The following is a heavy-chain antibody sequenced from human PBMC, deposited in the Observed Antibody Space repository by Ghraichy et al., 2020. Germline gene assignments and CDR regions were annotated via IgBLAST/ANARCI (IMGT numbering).Heavy chain of an antibody. CDR2: ISSNGGST. CDR1: GFTCSSYA. CDR3: ARDYDFWSGYDY. D-gene: IGHD3-3*01. Sequence: GGSLRLSCAASGFTCSSYARHWVRQAPGKGLEYVSAISSNGGSTYYANSVKGRFTISRDNSKNTLYLQMGSLRAEDMAVYYCARDYDFWSGYDYWGQGTLVTVSP. J-gene: IGHJ4*02. V-gene: IGHV3-64*01.